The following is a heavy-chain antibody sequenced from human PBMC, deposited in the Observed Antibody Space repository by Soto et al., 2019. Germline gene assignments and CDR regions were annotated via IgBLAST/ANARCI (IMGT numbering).Heavy chain of an antibody. CDR1: GFTFSSYA. V-gene: IGHV3-23*01. Sequence: EVQLLESGGGLVQPGGSLRLSCAASGFTFSSYAMSWVRQDPGKGLDWVSAISGSGGSTYYADSVKGRFTISRDNSKNTLYLQMNSLRAEDTAVYYCAKDGDSVVVVAARSYFDYWCQGTLVTVSS. CDR3: AKDGDSVVVVAARSYFDY. J-gene: IGHJ4*02. D-gene: IGHD2-15*01. CDR2: ISGSGGST.